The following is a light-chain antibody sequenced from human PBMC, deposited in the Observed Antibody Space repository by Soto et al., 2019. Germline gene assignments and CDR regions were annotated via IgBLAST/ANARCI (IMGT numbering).Light chain of an antibody. CDR3: QQYTNWPPWT. CDR1: QSISSN. J-gene: IGKJ1*01. Sequence: EIVLTQSPATLSVSPGERATLSCRASQSISSNLAWYQQKPGQAPRLLIYGASTRATGIPARFSGSGSGTGFTITISSLQSEDSAVYYCQQYTNWPPWTFGQGTKVEI. CDR2: GAS. V-gene: IGKV3-15*01.